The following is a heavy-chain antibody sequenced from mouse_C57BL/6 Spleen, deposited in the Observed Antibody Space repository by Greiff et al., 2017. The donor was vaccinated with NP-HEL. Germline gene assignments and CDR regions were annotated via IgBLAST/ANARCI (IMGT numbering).Heavy chain of an antibody. J-gene: IGHJ4*01. D-gene: IGHD1-1*01. CDR3: TTYYGSLYAMDD. CDR2: IDPEDGDT. CDR1: GFNIKDYY. Sequence: VQLQQSGAELVRPGASVKLSCTASGFNIKDYYMHWVKQRPEQGLEWIGRIDPEDGDTEYAPKFQGKATMTADTSSNTAYLQLSSLTSEDTAVYYCTTYYGSLYAMDDWGQGTSVTVSS. V-gene: IGHV14-1*01.